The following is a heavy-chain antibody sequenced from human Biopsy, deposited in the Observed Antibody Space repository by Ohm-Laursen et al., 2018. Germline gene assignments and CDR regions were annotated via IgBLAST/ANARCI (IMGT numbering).Heavy chain of an antibody. Sequence: SETLSLTCTVSGGSVSGYYWNWIRLPVGKGLEWIGRLYTSGSTNYNPSLESRVTMSVDMPKNQFSLKLSSVTAADTAIYYCARGMRSSGWPYFDSWGQGTLVTVSS. V-gene: IGHV4-4*07. D-gene: IGHD6-19*01. CDR1: GGSVSGYY. CDR3: ARGMRSSGWPYFDS. J-gene: IGHJ4*02. CDR2: LYTSGST.